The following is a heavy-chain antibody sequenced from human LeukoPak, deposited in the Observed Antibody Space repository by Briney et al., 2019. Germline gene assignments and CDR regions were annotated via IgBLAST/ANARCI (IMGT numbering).Heavy chain of an antibody. V-gene: IGHV1-2*02. CDR3: ARDRNFGYSYGRPMDV. D-gene: IGHD5-18*01. CDR1: GYTFTGYY. CDR2: INPNSGGT. J-gene: IGHJ6*02. Sequence: ASVKVSCKASGYTFTGYYMHWVRQAPGQGLEWMGWINPNSGGTNYAQKFQGRVTMTRDTSISTAYMELSRLRSDDTAVYYCARDRNFGYSYGRPMDVWGQGTTVTVSS.